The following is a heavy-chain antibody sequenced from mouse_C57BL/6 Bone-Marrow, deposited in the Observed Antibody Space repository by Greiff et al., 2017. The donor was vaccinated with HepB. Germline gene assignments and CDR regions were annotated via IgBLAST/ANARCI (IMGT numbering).Heavy chain of an antibody. CDR3: ARRVYYYGSSYWYFDV. D-gene: IGHD1-1*01. V-gene: IGHV1-82*01. CDR2: IYPGDGDT. J-gene: IGHJ1*03. CDR1: GYAFSSSW. Sequence: QVQLQQSGPELVKPGASVKISCKASGYAFSSSWMNWVKQRPGKGLEWIGRIYPGDGDTNYNGKFKGKATLTADKSSSPAYMQLSSMTSEDSAVYFCARRVYYYGSSYWYFDVWGTGTTVTVSS.